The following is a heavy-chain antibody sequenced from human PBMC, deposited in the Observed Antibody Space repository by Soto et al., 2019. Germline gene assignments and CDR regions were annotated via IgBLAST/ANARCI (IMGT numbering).Heavy chain of an antibody. CDR3: ARSRVWVSKPFDY. Sequence: SETLSLTCTVSGGSVSSGSYYWSWIRQPPGKGLEWIGYIYYSGSTNYNPSLKSRVTISIDTSKNQFALKLGSVTAADTAGYYCARSRVWVSKPFDYWGQETLLTVSS. CDR2: IYYSGST. CDR1: GGSVSSGSYY. D-gene: IGHD3-16*01. J-gene: IGHJ4*02. V-gene: IGHV4-61*01.